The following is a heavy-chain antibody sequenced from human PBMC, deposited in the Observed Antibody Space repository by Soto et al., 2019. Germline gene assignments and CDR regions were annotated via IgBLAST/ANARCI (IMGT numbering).Heavy chain of an antibody. V-gene: IGHV3-30*18. CDR3: AKGGSISAPYFDY. CDR1: GFTLSSYG. J-gene: IGHJ4*02. D-gene: IGHD6-6*01. CDR2: ISYDGRNK. Sequence: QVQLVESGGGVVQPGSSLRLSCAASGFTLSSYGMHWVRQAPGKGLEWVAVISYDGRNKYYADSVKGRFTISRDNSKNTLYLEMNRLRAADTAVYYCAKGGSISAPYFDYWGQGTRANVSS.